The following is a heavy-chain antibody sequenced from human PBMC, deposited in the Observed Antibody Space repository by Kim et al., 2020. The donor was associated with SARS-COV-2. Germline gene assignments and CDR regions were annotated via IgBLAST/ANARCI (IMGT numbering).Heavy chain of an antibody. CDR3: ARGPKGLDVLRYFGPSTTGMDV. Sequence: GGSLRLSCAASGFTFSSYSMNWVRQAPGKGLEWVSSISSSSSYIYYADSVKGRFTISRDNAKNSLYLQMNSLRAEDTAVYYCARGPKGLDVLRYFGPSTTGMDVWGQGTTVTVSS. D-gene: IGHD3-9*01. V-gene: IGHV3-21*01. CDR2: ISSSSSYI. CDR1: GFTFSSYS. J-gene: IGHJ6*02.